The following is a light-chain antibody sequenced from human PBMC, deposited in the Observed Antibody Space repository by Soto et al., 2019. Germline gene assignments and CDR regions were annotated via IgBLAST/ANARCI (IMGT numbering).Light chain of an antibody. J-gene: IGKJ4*01. CDR1: QSVSSN. CDR2: GAS. Sequence: EIVMTQSPATLSVSPGERGTLSCRASQSVSSNLAWYQQKPGQAPRLLIYGASTRATGIPARFSGSGSGTEFTLTISSLQSEDFAVYHCQQYNNWPPLTFGGGTKVEIK. V-gene: IGKV3-15*01. CDR3: QQYNNWPPLT.